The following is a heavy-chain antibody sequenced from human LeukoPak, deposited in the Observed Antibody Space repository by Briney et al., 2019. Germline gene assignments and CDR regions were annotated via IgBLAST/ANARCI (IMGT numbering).Heavy chain of an antibody. CDR2: IDDTGGTT. V-gene: IGHV3-23*01. D-gene: IGHD6-19*01. Sequence: GGSLRLSCAASGFTFSVFGMSWVRRAPGKGLEWVSDIDDTGGTTYYADSVKGRSTISRDNSKNTLYLQVNSLRAEDTAVYYCAKGAGYRSSGWYFDHWRQGTLVTVSS. J-gene: IGHJ4*02. CDR1: GFTFSVFG. CDR3: AKGAGYRSSGWYFDH.